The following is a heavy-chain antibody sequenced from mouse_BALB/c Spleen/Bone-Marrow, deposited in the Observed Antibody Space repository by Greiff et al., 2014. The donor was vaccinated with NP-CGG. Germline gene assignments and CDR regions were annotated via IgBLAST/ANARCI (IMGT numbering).Heavy chain of an antibody. CDR2: IYPANGNT. V-gene: IGHV14-3*02. Sequence: VQLKESGAELVKPGASVKFSCTASGFNIKDTYMHWVKQRPEQGLEWIGRIYPANGNTKYVPTFQGKATITADTSSNTAYLQLSSLTSEDTAVYYCASSGNYEGGAMDYWGQGISVTVSS. D-gene: IGHD2-1*01. J-gene: IGHJ4*01. CDR3: ASSGNYEGGAMDY. CDR1: GFNIKDTY.